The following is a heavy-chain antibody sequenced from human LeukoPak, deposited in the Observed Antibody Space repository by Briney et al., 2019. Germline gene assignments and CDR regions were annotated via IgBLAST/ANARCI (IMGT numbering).Heavy chain of an antibody. J-gene: IGHJ4*02. CDR1: GFTFSSYA. V-gene: IGHV3-30-3*01. Sequence: GGSLRLSCAASGFTFSSYAMHWVRQAPGKGLEWVAVISYDGSNKYYADSVKGRFTISRDNSKNTLYLQMNSLRAEDTAVYYCAKATDGNSVDYWGQGTLVTVSS. CDR2: ISYDGSNK. D-gene: IGHD4-23*01. CDR3: AKATDGNSVDY.